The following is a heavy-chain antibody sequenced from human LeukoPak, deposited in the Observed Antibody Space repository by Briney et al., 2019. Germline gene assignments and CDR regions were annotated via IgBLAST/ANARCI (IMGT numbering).Heavy chain of an antibody. CDR3: ARDGEGATENAFDI. D-gene: IGHD1-26*01. V-gene: IGHV3-64*01. CDR1: GFTFSSYA. Sequence: GGSLRLSCAASGFTFSSYAMHWVRQAPGKGLEYVSAISSNGGSTYYANSVKGGFTISRDNSKNTLYLQMGSLRAEDMAVYYCARDGEGATENAFDIWGQGTMVTVSS. J-gene: IGHJ3*02. CDR2: ISSNGGST.